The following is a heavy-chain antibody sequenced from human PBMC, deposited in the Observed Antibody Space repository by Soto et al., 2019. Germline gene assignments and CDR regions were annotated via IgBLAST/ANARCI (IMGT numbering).Heavy chain of an antibody. CDR3: AREARQLWFGELFGSYYYYGMDV. J-gene: IGHJ6*02. CDR2: VYSSGTT. CDR1: GGSINSYW. Sequence: SETLSLTCSVSGGSINSYWWSWIRQPAGKGLEWIGRVYSSGTTDYNPSLNSRATMSVETSKNQFSLKLSSVTAADTAVYYCAREARQLWFGELFGSYYYYGMDVWGQGTTVTVSS. D-gene: IGHD3-10*01. V-gene: IGHV4-4*07.